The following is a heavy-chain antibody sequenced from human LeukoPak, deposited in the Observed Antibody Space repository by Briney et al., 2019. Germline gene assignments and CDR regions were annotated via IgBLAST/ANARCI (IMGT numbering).Heavy chain of an antibody. J-gene: IGHJ3*02. D-gene: IGHD2-15*01. V-gene: IGHV4-59*01. Sequence: SETLSLTCTVSAGSINNYYWSWIRQPPGKGLEWIGYIYYSGSTNYNPSLKSRVTISVDTSKNQFSLKLSSVTAADTAVYYCARGGWWYHDAFDIWGQGTMVTVSS. CDR3: ARGGWWYHDAFDI. CDR1: AGSINNYY. CDR2: IYYSGST.